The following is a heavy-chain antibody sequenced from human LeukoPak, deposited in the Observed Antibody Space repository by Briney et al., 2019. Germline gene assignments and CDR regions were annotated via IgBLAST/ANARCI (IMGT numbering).Heavy chain of an antibody. J-gene: IGHJ5*02. Sequence: PSETLSLTCTVSGGSISSYYWSWLRQPPGKGLEWIGYIYYSRSTNYDPSLKSRVTISVDTSKNQFSLKLSSVTAADTAVYYCARKVEQEAGWFDPWGQGTLVTVSS. CDR1: GGSISSYY. CDR2: IYYSRST. CDR3: ARKVEQEAGWFDP. D-gene: IGHD6-13*01. V-gene: IGHV4-59*01.